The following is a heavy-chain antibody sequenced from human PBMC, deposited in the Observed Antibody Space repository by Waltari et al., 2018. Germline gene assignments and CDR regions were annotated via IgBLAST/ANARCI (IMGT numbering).Heavy chain of an antibody. J-gene: IGHJ5*02. CDR2: INAGNGNT. Sequence: QVQLVQSGAEVKKPGASVKVSCKASGYTFPSYAMHWVRQAPGQRLEWMGWINAGNGNTKYSQKFQGRVTITRDTSASTAYMELSSLRSEDTAVYYCARGFYYDSSGRLWGPFDPWGQGTLVTVSS. CDR3: ARGFYYDSSGRLWGPFDP. V-gene: IGHV1-3*01. CDR1: GYTFPSYA. D-gene: IGHD3-22*01.